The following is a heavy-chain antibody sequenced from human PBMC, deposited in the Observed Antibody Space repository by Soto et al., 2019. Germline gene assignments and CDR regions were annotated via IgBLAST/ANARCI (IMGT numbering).Heavy chain of an antibody. D-gene: IGHD6-13*01. Sequence: QVQLVQSGAEVKKPGASVKVSCKASGYTFTSYGISWVRQAPGQGLEWMGWISAYNGNTNYAQKLHGRVTMTTDTSTSTAYMELRSLRSDDTAVYYCARVVVASSSPYFHEETGWGQGTLVTVSS. J-gene: IGHJ4*02. CDR1: GYTFTSYG. CDR2: ISAYNGNT. V-gene: IGHV1-18*01. CDR3: ARVVVASSSPYFHEETG.